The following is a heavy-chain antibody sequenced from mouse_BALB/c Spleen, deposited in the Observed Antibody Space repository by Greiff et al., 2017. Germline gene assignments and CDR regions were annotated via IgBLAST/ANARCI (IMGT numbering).Heavy chain of an antibody. CDR3: ARGNYGYYFDY. J-gene: IGHJ2*01. CDR2: ISYSGST. D-gene: IGHD2-1*01. Sequence: EVKLMESGPGLVKPSQSLSLTCTVTGYSITSDYAWNWIRQFPGNKLEWMGYISYSGSTSYNPSLKSRISITRDTSKNQFFLQLNSVTTEDTATYYCARGNYGYYFDYWGQGTTLTVSS. V-gene: IGHV3-2*02. CDR1: GYSITSDYA.